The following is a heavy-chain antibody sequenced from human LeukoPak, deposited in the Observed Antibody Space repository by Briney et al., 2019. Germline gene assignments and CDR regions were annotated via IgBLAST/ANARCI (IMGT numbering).Heavy chain of an antibody. Sequence: SETLSLTCTVSGGSISSYYWSWIRQPPGKGLEWIGYIYYSGSTYYNPSLESRVTISVDTSKNQFSLKLSSVTAADTAVYYCARHTLYYTGDAFDIWGQGTMVTVSS. D-gene: IGHD3-3*01. V-gene: IGHV4-59*04. CDR2: IYYSGST. CDR3: ARHTLYYTGDAFDI. J-gene: IGHJ3*02. CDR1: GGSISSYY.